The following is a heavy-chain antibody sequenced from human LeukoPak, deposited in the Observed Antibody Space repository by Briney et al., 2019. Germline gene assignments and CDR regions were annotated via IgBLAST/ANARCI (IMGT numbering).Heavy chain of an antibody. CDR3: AKPTTGYSSGRYPGWPVDY. Sequence: PGGSLRLSCAASGFTFNSYAMYWVRQAPGKGLEWVSGIFGSGGSSHYADSVKGRFTISRDNSKNTVYLQMNSLRPEDTAVYYCAKPTTGYSSGRYPGWPVDYWGQGTLVTVSS. V-gene: IGHV3-23*01. CDR2: IFGSGGSS. J-gene: IGHJ4*02. CDR1: GFTFNSYA. D-gene: IGHD6-19*01.